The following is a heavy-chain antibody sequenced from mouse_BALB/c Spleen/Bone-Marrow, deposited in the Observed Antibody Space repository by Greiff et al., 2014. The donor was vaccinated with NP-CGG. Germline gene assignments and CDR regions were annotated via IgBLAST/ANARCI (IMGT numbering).Heavy chain of an antibody. V-gene: IGHV1S81*02. CDR1: GYTFTSYW. D-gene: IGHD2-3*01. CDR3: ARSDGCYPYYYAMDY. CDR2: INPSNGRT. J-gene: IGHJ4*01. Sequence: QVQLKESGAELVKPGASVKLSCKASGYTFTSYWMHWVKQRPGQGLEWIGEINPSNGRTNYNEKFKSKATLTVDKSSSTAYMQLSSLTSEDSAVYYCARSDGCYPYYYAMDYWGQGTSVTVSS.